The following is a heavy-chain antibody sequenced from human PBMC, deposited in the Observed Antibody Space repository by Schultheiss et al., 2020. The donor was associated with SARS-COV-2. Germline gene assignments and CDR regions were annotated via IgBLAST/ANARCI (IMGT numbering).Heavy chain of an antibody. CDR2: IKSKTDGGTT. CDR1: GFTFSNAW. CDR3: ARDSNYGDYESRGLDV. V-gene: IGHV3-15*01. D-gene: IGHD4-17*01. Sequence: GGSLRLSCAASGFTFSNAWMSWVRQAPGKGLEWVGRIKSKTDGGTTDYAAPVKGRFTISRDDSKNTLYLQMNSLKTEDTAVYYCARDSNYGDYESRGLDVWGQGTTVTVSS. J-gene: IGHJ6*02.